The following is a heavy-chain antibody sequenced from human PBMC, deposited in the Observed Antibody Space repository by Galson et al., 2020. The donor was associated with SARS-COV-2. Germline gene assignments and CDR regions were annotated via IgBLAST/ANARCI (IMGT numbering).Heavy chain of an antibody. Sequence: SLTCTVSGGSISSTSYYWGWIRQPPGKGLEWIGSVYYSGSTHYNPSLKSRVTILIDTSKKQFSLKLNSVTAADTAVYYCAREGITAGGTWFDPWGQGTLVSVSS. J-gene: IGHJ5*02. CDR2: VYYSGST. D-gene: IGHD6-13*01. CDR1: GGSISSTSYY. V-gene: IGHV4-39*07. CDR3: AREGITAGGTWFDP.